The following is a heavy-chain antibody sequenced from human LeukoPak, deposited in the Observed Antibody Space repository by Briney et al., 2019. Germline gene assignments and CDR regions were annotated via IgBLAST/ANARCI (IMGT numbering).Heavy chain of an antibody. D-gene: IGHD4-17*01. CDR2: IYYSGST. CDR1: GGSISSYY. V-gene: IGHV4-59*01. Sequence: KPSETLSLTCTVSGGSISSYYWSWIRQPPGKGLEWIGYIYYSGSTNYNPSLKSRVTISVDTSKNQFSLKLSSVTAADTAVYYCARDNGDQNFDCWGQGTLVTVSS. CDR3: ARDNGDQNFDC. J-gene: IGHJ4*02.